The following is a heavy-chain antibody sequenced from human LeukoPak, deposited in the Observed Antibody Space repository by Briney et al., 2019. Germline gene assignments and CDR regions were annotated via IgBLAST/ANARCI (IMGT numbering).Heavy chain of an antibody. J-gene: IGHJ4*02. V-gene: IGHV3-30*03. Sequence: PGRSLRLSCAASGFTFSSYGMHWVRQAPGKGLEWVAVISYDGSNKYYADSVKGRFTISRDNSKNTLYLQMGSLRAEDMAVYYCARIIGAAGTRYFDYWGQGTQVTVSS. CDR1: GFTFSSYG. D-gene: IGHD6-13*01. CDR3: ARIIGAAGTRYFDY. CDR2: ISYDGSNK.